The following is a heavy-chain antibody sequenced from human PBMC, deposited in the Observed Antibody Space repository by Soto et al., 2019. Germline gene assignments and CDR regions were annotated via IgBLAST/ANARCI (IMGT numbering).Heavy chain of an antibody. CDR1: GGTFSSYA. CDR2: IIPIFGTA. Sequence: SVKVSCKASGGTFSSYAISWVRQAPGQGLEWMGGIIPIFGTANYAQKFQGRVTITADESTSTAYMELSSLRSEDTAVYYCASLLPYSSSWYADYYDSSGYYAFFDYWGQGTLVTVSS. V-gene: IGHV1-69*13. CDR3: ASLLPYSSSWYADYYDSSGYYAFFDY. D-gene: IGHD3-22*01. J-gene: IGHJ4*02.